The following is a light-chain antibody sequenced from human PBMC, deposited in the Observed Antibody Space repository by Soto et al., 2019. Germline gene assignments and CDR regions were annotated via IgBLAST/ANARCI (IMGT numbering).Light chain of an antibody. V-gene: IGKV3-20*01. J-gene: IGKJ3*01. CDR1: QSVTNNF. Sequence: IVLTQSPGTLSLSPGERATLSCGASQSVTNNFLAWYQQKPGQAPRLLIYGASSRATGVPDRFSGSGSGPDFTLTIIRLEPGDFAGYYCQQYGTPRFTFGPGTKVDIK. CDR3: QQYGTPRFT. CDR2: GAS.